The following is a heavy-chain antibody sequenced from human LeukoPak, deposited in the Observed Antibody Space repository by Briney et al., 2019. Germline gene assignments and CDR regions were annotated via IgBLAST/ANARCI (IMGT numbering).Heavy chain of an antibody. CDR3: ARLLGYCSSTSCSWFDP. Sequence: GVSLKISCKGSGYSFTSYWIGWVRQMPGKGLEWMGIIYPGDSDTRYSPSFQGQVTISADKSISTAYLQWSSLKASDTAMYYCARLLGYCSSTSCSWFDPWGQGTLVTVSS. V-gene: IGHV5-51*01. CDR2: IYPGDSDT. J-gene: IGHJ5*02. CDR1: GYSFTSYW. D-gene: IGHD2-2*01.